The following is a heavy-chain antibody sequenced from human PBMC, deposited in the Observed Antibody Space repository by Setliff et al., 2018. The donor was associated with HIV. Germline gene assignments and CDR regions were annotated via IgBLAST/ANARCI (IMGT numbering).Heavy chain of an antibody. V-gene: IGHV4-38-2*01. CDR3: ARSRPFFDI. CDR2: IYQSGST. J-gene: IGHJ3*02. CDR1: GYSISSGYY. Sequence: PSETLSLTCAVSGYSISSGYYWGWIRQPPGKGLEWIGSIYQSGSTYYNPSLKSRVTISVDTSKNQFSLKLSSVTAADTAVYYCARSRPFFDIWGQGTMVTVSS.